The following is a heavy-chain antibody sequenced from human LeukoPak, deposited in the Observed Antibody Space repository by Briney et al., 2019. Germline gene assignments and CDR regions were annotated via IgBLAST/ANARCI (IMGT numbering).Heavy chain of an antibody. D-gene: IGHD2-2*01. J-gene: IGHJ6*02. Sequence: GGSLRLSCAASGFSFSSYGMHWVRQAPGKGLEWVAVIWYDGSNKYHADSVKGRFTISRDNSKNTLYLQMNSLRAEDTAVYYCARLGCCSSSSCYGGHGMDVWGQGTTVSVSS. CDR2: IWYDGSNK. V-gene: IGHV3-33*01. CDR3: ARLGCCSSSSCYGGHGMDV. CDR1: GFSFSSYG.